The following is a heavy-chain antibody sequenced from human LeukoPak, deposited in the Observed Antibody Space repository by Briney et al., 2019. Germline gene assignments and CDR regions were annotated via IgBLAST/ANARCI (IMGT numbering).Heavy chain of an antibody. CDR1: GGSISSYY. Sequence: SETLSLTCTVSGGSISSYYWSWIRQPPGKGLEWIGYIYHSGSTYYNPSLKSRVTISVDRSKNQFSLKLSSVTAADTAVYYCARDLMYGDQGAFDIWGQGTMVTVSS. V-gene: IGHV4-59*12. CDR3: ARDLMYGDQGAFDI. D-gene: IGHD4-17*01. J-gene: IGHJ3*02. CDR2: IYHSGST.